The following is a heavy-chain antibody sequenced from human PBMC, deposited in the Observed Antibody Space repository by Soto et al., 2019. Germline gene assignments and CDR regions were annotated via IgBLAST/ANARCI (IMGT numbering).Heavy chain of an antibody. CDR2: FYTSGNT. CDR3: ASDSTGWFDP. V-gene: IGHV4-4*07. J-gene: IGHJ5*02. D-gene: IGHD7-27*01. CDR1: GGSVSSYY. Sequence: TLSLTCTVSGGSVSSYYWSWIRQPAGKGLEWIGRFYTSGNTNYNPSLKSRVTMSLDTSKNQFSLKLSSVTAADTAVYFCASDSTGWFDPWGQGTLVT.